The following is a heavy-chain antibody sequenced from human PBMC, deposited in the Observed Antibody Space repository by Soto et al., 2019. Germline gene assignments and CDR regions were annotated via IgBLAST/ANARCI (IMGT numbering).Heavy chain of an antibody. V-gene: IGHV3-11*01. CDR2: TSSGSTNI. Sequence: PGGSLRLSCAASGFTFSDFYMSWIRQAPGKGLEWISYTSSGSTNIFYADSVKGRFTVSRDSAKNSVYLQMDSLRAEDTAVYYCARDRNAAGSDYWGQGTLVTVSS. CDR3: ARDRNAAGSDY. D-gene: IGHD1-1*01. J-gene: IGHJ4*02. CDR1: GFTFSDFY.